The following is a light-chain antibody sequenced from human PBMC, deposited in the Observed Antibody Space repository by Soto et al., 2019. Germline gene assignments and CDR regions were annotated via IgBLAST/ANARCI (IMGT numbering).Light chain of an antibody. CDR3: QQTDSLPIT. J-gene: IGKJ5*01. Sequence: DIQMTQSPSSLAASVGDRVTITCRASQDISNYLNWYQQRPGKAPKLLIYDASNLERGVPSRFSGTRSGTYFTIAITIQPPEDVATYCRQQTDSLPITFGQGTRL. CDR1: QDISNY. CDR2: DAS. V-gene: IGKV1-33*01.